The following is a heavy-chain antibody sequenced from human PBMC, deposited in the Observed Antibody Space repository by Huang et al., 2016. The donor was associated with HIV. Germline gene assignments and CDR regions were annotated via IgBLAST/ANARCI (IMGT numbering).Heavy chain of an antibody. CDR3: ARTAYSYGFRQGYNWFDP. CDR1: GGTFSSYA. CDR2: IIPIVGTA. D-gene: IGHD5-18*01. Sequence: QVLLVQSGAEVRKPGSSVKVSCTAFGGTFSSYAISWVRQAPGQGLEWVGGIIPIVGTANYTQKFQGRGTITVDESTNTGYMELTRLTSEDTAVYYCARTAYSYGFRQGYNWFDPWGQGTPVTVSS. J-gene: IGHJ5*02. V-gene: IGHV1-69*13.